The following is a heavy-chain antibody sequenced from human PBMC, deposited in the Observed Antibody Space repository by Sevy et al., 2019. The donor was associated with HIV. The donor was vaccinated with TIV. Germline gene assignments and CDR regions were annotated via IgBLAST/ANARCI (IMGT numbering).Heavy chain of an antibody. CDR1: GFSFSSYG. J-gene: IGHJ4*01. Sequence: GGYLRLSCAASGFSFSSYGMHWVRQAPGKGLEWVAVIWYDGSNENYGDSVKGRFTVSRDNSRNTLYLQMNGLRVEDTGIYYCLTTYGDGNYWGHGTLVTVSS. D-gene: IGHD4-17*01. CDR3: LTTYGDGNY. V-gene: IGHV3-33*01. CDR2: IWYDGSNE.